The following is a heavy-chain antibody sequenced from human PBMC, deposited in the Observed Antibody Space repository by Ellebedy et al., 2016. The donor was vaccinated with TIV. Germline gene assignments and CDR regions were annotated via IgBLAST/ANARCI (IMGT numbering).Heavy chain of an antibody. CDR1: GYTFTSNN. Sequence: ASVKVSCKASGYTFTSNNMHWVRQAPGQGLEWMGMIIPSGGSARYARTFQGRVTMIRDSSASTVYMELSSLRSEDTAVYYCARDGHDYRFDYWGQGTLVTVSS. J-gene: IGHJ4*02. CDR3: ARDGHDYRFDY. CDR2: IIPSGGSA. V-gene: IGHV1-46*01. D-gene: IGHD5-12*01.